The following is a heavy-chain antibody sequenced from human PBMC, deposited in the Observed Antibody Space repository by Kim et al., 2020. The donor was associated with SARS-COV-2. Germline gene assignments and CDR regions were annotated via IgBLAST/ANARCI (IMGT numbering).Heavy chain of an antibody. CDR3: ARGGGSYYSV. Sequence: RDKNYWEPVKGRFTIARDNAERSLSLQMNSLGVEDTAVYYCARGGGSYYSVWGRGTLVTVSS. J-gene: IGHJ4*02. CDR2: RDK. D-gene: IGHD1-26*01. V-gene: IGHV3-7*04.